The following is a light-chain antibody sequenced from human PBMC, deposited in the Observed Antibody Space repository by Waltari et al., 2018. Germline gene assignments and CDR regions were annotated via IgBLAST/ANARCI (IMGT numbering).Light chain of an antibody. CDR2: GAS. Sequence: EIVMTQSPATLSVSPGERATLSCRASQTFTNKLAWYQQKPGQAPRLLIYGASTRAAGIPARFSGSQSGSEFTLTISNVQSEDFAVYYCQQHNNWPLTFGPGTKVDVK. CDR3: QQHNNWPLT. CDR1: QTFTNK. V-gene: IGKV3-15*01. J-gene: IGKJ3*01.